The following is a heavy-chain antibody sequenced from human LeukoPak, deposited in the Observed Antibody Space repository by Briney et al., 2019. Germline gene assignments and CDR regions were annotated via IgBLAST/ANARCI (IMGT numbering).Heavy chain of an antibody. CDR2: INPSGGST. D-gene: IGHD3-22*01. CDR3: ARGRYYCDSSVMNAEYFQH. CDR1: GYTFTSYY. Sequence: ASVKVSCKASGYTFTSYYMHWVRQAPGQGLEWMGIINPSGGSTSYAQKFQGRVTMTRDTSTSTVYMELSSLRSEDTAVYYCARGRYYCDSSVMNAEYFQHWGQGTLVTVSS. V-gene: IGHV1-46*01. J-gene: IGHJ1*01.